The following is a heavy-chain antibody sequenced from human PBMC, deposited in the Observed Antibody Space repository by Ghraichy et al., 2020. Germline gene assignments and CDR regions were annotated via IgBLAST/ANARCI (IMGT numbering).Heavy chain of an antibody. CDR2: INHSGST. V-gene: IGHV4-34*01. CDR1: GGSFSGYY. D-gene: IGHD6-19*01. CDR3: ARGRRRSVAAKDYRPPRINGLWWFDP. J-gene: IGHJ5*01. Sequence: SETLSLTCAVYGGSFSGYYWSWIRQPPGKGLEWIGEINHSGSTNYNPSLKSRVTISVDTSKNQFSLKLSSVTAADTAVYYCARGRRRSVAAKDYRPPRINGLWWFDPWGQGTLVTVSS.